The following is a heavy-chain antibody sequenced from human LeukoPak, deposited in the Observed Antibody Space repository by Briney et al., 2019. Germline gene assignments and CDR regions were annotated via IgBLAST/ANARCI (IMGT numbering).Heavy chain of an antibody. J-gene: IGHJ4*02. CDR2: ISYDGSNK. V-gene: IGHV3-30*18. CDR1: GFTFSSYG. CDR3: AKGGLYCSGGSCYPNDY. D-gene: IGHD2-15*01. Sequence: PGGSLRLSCAASGFTFSSYGMHWVRQAPGKGLEWVAVISYDGSNKYYADSVKGRFTISRDNSKNTLYLQMNSLRAEDTAVYYCAKGGLYCSGGSCYPNDYWGQGTLVTVSS.